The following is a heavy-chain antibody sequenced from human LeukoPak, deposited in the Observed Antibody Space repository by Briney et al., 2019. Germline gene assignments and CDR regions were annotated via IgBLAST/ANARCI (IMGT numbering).Heavy chain of an antibody. D-gene: IGHD6-19*01. Sequence: PGGSLRLSCAASGYTFSNSAMSWVRQGPGKGLEWVSGISGSGGDTYYADSVKGRFTISRDNSMNTLYVRMNCLRAEDAAVYFCAKAAVAGLFYYYGMDVWGQGTTVTVSS. CDR1: GYTFSNSA. V-gene: IGHV3-23*01. CDR2: ISGSGGDT. J-gene: IGHJ6*02. CDR3: AKAAVAGLFYYYGMDV.